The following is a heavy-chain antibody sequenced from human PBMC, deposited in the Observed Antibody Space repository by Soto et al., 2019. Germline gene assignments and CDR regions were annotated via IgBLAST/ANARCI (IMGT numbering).Heavy chain of an antibody. CDR1: GGSFSGYF. Sequence: QVQLQQWGAGLLKPSETMSLTCAVSGGSFSGYFWSWLRQPPGKGLEWIGEINHSGSTYYNSSLGSRVTVLVDTSRSQFSLKLRSVTAADTAVYFCTRGRGFGHFTPPFDYWGQGTLVTVSS. J-gene: IGHJ4*02. V-gene: IGHV4-34*01. CDR3: TRGRGFGHFTPPFDY. CDR2: INHSGST. D-gene: IGHD3-10*01.